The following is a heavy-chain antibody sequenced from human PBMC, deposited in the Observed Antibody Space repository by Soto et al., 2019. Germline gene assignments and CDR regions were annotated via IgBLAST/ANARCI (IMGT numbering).Heavy chain of an antibody. CDR3: VRGNTGYGNFDS. CDR2: MFTDVSTT. D-gene: IGHD5-12*01. V-gene: IGHV3-74*01. CDR1: GFSFRGFW. J-gene: IGHJ4*02. Sequence: GGSLRLSCAASGFSFRGFWMHLVRQAPCKRLVWVSRMFTDVSTTYYADSVKGRFTISRDNAKSTLYLQMNSLRDEDTAVYYCVRGNTGYGNFDSWGQGTLVTVSS.